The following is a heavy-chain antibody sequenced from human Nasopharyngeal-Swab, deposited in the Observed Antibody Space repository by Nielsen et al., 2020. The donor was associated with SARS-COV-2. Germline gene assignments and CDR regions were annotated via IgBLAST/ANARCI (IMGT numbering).Heavy chain of an antibody. V-gene: IGHV4-34*01. J-gene: IGHJ5*02. CDR3: ARSRYTSSWYGVRNWFDP. CDR2: INHSGST. CDR1: GGSFSGYY. Sequence: ESLKISCTVYGGSFSGYYWNWIRQPPGKGLEWIGEINHSGSTNYNPSLKSRVTISLDTPKNQFSLKLSSVTAADTAVYYCARSRYTSSWYGVRNWFDPWGQGTLVTVSS. D-gene: IGHD6-13*01.